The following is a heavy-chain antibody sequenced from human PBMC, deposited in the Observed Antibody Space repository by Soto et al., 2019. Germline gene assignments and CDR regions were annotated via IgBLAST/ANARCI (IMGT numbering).Heavy chain of an antibody. Sequence: SEPMSLTCTVSGTSVTSGDYSWAWIRQTPAKGLEWIGYMYHTGSSYYNPSLKSRITMSVDTSKNHFFLTLTSMTAADTAVYYGARYSGPDPRFDQWGQGTPVTVSS. D-gene: IGHD2-15*01. J-gene: IGHJ5*02. CDR2: MYHTGSS. CDR1: GTSVTSGDYS. CDR3: ARYSGPDPRFDQ. V-gene: IGHV4-30-2*01.